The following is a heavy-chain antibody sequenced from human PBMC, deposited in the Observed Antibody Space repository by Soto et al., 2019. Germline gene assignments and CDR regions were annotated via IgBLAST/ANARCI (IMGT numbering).Heavy chain of an antibody. D-gene: IGHD1-20*01. V-gene: IGHV1-8*01. CDR2: MNPNTGNT. Sequence: QVQLVQSGAEVKKPGASVKVSCKASGYTFTSYDINWVLQANGQGLEWMGWMNPNTGNTGYAKKFQGRVTMTRNTSISTAYMELSSLRSEATAVYYCARGRAITGTMPSWGQGTLVTVSS. CDR1: GYTFTSYD. CDR3: ARGRAITGTMPS. J-gene: IGHJ5*02.